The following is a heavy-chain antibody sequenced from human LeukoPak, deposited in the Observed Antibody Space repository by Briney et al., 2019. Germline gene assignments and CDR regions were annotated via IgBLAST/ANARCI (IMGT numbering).Heavy chain of an antibody. CDR3: ARDNRKYYYDSSGYYYEDAFDI. CDR2: VSYDGSNK. Sequence: PGRSLRLSCAVSGFTFTSYAMHWVRQAPGKGLEWVAVVSYDGSNKDHADSVTGRFTISRDNSKNTLYLQMNSLRVEDTAVYYCARDNRKYYYDSSGYYYEDAFDIWGQGTMVTVS. V-gene: IGHV3-30-3*01. D-gene: IGHD3-22*01. CDR1: GFTFTSYA. J-gene: IGHJ3*02.